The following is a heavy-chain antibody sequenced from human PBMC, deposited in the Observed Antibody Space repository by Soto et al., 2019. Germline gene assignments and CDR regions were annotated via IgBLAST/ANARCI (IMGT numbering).Heavy chain of an antibody. D-gene: IGHD1-1*01. CDR2: MNPNSGNT. Sequence: QVQLVQSGAEVKKPGASVKVSCKASGYTFTSYDINWVRQATGQGLEWMGWMNPNSGNTGYAQKFQGRVTMTRNTSISTAYMELSSLRSEDTAVYYCARRTRYNAGGYYHYYMGVWGQGTTVTVSS. CDR3: ARRTRYNAGGYYHYYMGV. V-gene: IGHV1-8*01. CDR1: GYTFTSYD. J-gene: IGHJ6*03.